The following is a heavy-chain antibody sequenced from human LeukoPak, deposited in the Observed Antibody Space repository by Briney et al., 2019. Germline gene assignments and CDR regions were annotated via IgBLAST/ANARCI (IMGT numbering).Heavy chain of an antibody. Sequence: GGSLRLSCAASGFTFSSYGMHWVRQAPAKGLEWVAVISYDGSNKYYADSVKGRFTISRDNSKNTLYLQMNSLRAEDTAVYYCARDRGSGCSSWGQGTLVTVSS. CDR1: GFTFSSYG. CDR3: ARDRGSGCSS. V-gene: IGHV3-30*03. J-gene: IGHJ4*02. D-gene: IGHD6-19*01. CDR2: ISYDGSNK.